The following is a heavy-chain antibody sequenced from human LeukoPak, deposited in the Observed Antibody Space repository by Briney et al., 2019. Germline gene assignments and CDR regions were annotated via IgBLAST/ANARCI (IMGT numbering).Heavy chain of an antibody. CDR2: IKQDGSEK. Sequence: PGGSLRLSCAASGFTFSSYWMSWVRQAPGKGLEWVANIKQDGSEKYYVDSVKGRFTVSRDNAKNSLYLQMNSLRAEDTAVYYCAREARPFWQLVQNYYYYYYMDVWGKGTTVTISS. J-gene: IGHJ6*03. CDR1: GFTFSSYW. V-gene: IGHV3-7*01. D-gene: IGHD6-13*01. CDR3: AREARPFWQLVQNYYYYYYMDV.